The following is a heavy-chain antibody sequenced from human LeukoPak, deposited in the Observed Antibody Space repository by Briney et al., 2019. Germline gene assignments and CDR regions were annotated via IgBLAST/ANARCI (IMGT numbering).Heavy chain of an antibody. CDR3: ARGTTGTTHWFDP. CDR1: GGTFSSYA. Sequence: GASVKVSCKASGGTFSSYAISWVRQAPGQGLEWMGGFIPIFSTANYAQKFQGRVTITADESTSTAYMELSSLRSEDTAVYYCARGTTGTTHWFDPWGQGTLVTVSS. V-gene: IGHV1-69*13. J-gene: IGHJ5*02. CDR2: FIPIFSTA. D-gene: IGHD1-1*01.